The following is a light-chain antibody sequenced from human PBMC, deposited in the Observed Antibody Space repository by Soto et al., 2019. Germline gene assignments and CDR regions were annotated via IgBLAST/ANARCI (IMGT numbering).Light chain of an antibody. Sequence: IQLTQSPSSLSASVGDRVTITCRASQGIRNHLAWYQQESGKAPKLLIYDAFNFETGVPSRFSGGGSGTHFSFTISGMQPDDVATYYCQYSRHLPLVGPGTKVAI. V-gene: IGKV1-33*01. CDR3: QYSRHLPL. CDR1: QGIRNH. CDR2: DAF. J-gene: IGKJ3*01.